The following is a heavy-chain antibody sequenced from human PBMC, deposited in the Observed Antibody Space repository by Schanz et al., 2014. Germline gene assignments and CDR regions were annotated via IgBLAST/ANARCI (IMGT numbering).Heavy chain of an antibody. V-gene: IGHV3-30*04. D-gene: IGHD6-6*01. CDR2: MWNDGIKT. CDR1: TSLFSRSV. J-gene: IGHJ4*02. Sequence: QVDLVESGGGVVQPGRSLTLSCAVSTSLFSRSVIHWVRQAPGKGLEWVAVMWNDGIKTHYADSGKGRFTISRDNSKNTIYLQMSSLRTDDTAVYYCARDQSPYTNSSDVRYFDYWGQGSLVTVSS. CDR3: ARDQSPYTNSSDVRYFDY.